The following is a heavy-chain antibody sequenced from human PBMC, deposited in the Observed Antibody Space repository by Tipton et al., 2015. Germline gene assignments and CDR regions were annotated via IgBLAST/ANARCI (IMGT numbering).Heavy chain of an antibody. J-gene: IGHJ3*01. V-gene: IGHV3-9*01. D-gene: IGHD3-3*01. CDR2: ISWNSGSI. CDR3: ARVRFLGWFSSGADAFDV. CDR1: GFPFDDYA. Sequence: SLRLSCAASGFPFDDYAMHWVRQAPGKGLEWVSGISWNSGSIAYADSVRGRFTISRENARSSLYLQMNSLRAEDSAIYFCARVRFLGWFSSGADAFDVWGQGTMVTVSS.